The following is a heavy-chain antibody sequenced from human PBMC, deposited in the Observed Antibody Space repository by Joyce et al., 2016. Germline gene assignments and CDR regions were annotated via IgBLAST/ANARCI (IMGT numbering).Heavy chain of an antibody. Sequence: AASRFSFSDHNMDWVRQAPGKGLEWVARSRNKATGYTTEYAAPVRGRFTVSSDDSKTSLYLQMNSLKTEDTAVYYCARAIIRSGYSSSDYWGQGTLVTVSS. CDR3: ARAIIRSGYSSSDY. V-gene: IGHV3-72*01. D-gene: IGHD6-6*01. J-gene: IGHJ4*02. CDR1: RFSFSDHN. CDR2: SRNKATGYTT.